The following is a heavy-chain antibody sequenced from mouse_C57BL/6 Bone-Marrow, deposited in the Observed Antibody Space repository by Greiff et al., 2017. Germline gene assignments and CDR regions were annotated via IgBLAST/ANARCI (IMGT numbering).Heavy chain of an antibody. V-gene: IGHV1-50*01. Sequence: QLQQPGAELVKPGASVKLSCKASGYTFTSYWMQWVKQRPGQGLEWIGEIDPSDSYTNYNQKFKGKATLTVDTSSSTAYMQLSSLTSEDSAVYYCARQGVRRGFAYWGQGTLVTVSA. CDR1: GYTFTSYW. CDR3: ARQGVRRGFAY. CDR2: IDPSDSYT. J-gene: IGHJ3*01. D-gene: IGHD2-14*01.